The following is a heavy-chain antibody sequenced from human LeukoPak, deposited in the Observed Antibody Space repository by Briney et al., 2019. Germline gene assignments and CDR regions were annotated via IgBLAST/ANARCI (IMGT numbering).Heavy chain of an antibody. V-gene: IGHV4-59*08. CDR3: ARLRGYSYGQD. Sequence: SETLSLTCTVSGGSISSYYWSWTRQPPGKGLEWIGYIYYSGSTNYNPSLKSRVTISVDTSKNQFSLKLSSVTAADTAVYYCARLRGYSYGQDWGQGTLVTVSS. CDR2: IYYSGST. CDR1: GGSISSYY. J-gene: IGHJ4*02. D-gene: IGHD5-18*01.